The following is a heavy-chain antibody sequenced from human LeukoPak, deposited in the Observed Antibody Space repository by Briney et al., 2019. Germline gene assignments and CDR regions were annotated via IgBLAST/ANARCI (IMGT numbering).Heavy chain of an antibody. CDR3: ARGHGSGSYYPDY. J-gene: IGHJ4*02. D-gene: IGHD3-10*01. Sequence: PGGSLRLSCAASGFTFSSYSMNWVRQAPGKGLEWVSYISSSSSTIYYVDSVKGRFTISRDNAKNSLYLQMNSLRAEDTAVYYCARGHGSGSYYPDYWGQGTLVTVSS. V-gene: IGHV3-48*01. CDR1: GFTFSSYS. CDR2: ISSSSSTI.